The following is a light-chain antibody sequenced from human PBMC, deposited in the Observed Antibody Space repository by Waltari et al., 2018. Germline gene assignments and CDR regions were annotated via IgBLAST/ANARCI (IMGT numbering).Light chain of an antibody. V-gene: IGKV3-15*01. J-gene: IGKJ1*01. CDR1: QSVSSN. CDR3: QQYNNWPLPT. Sequence: EIVMTQSPATLSVSPGERATLSCRASQSVSSNLAWYQQKPGQAPRLLIYGASTRATGIPARFSGSGSGTEFTLTISSLQSEDFAFYYCQQYNNWPLPTFGQGTKVEIK. CDR2: GAS.